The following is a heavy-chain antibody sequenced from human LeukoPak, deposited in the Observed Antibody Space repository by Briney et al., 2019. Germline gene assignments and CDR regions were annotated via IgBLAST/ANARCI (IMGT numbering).Heavy chain of an antibody. CDR1: GFSFSYYA. Sequence: GGSLRLSCAASGFSFSYYAMSWVRQAPGKGLEWVSGISSGGGTTYYEDSVKGRFTISRDNSKTTLYLLMNCLRAEDTAVYFCAKDPSSGFADGDAFDIWGQGTMVTVSS. CDR3: AKDPSSGFADGDAFDI. V-gene: IGHV3-23*01. D-gene: IGHD3-10*01. J-gene: IGHJ3*02. CDR2: ISSGGGTT.